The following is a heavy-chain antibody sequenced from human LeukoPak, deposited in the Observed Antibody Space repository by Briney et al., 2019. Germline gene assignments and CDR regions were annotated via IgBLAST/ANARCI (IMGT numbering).Heavy chain of an antibody. CDR1: GFTFSAYA. CDR3: AKKAVGTSTGGPFDC. V-gene: IGHV3-23*01. J-gene: IGHJ4*02. D-gene: IGHD1-26*01. CDR2: ISDSGSST. Sequence: GGSLRLSCAASGFTFSAYAMSWVRQAPGKGLEWVSAISDSGSSTYYADSVKGRFTISRDNSKNTLYLQMNSLKAEDTAVYYCAKKAVGTSTGGPFDCWGQGTLVIVSS.